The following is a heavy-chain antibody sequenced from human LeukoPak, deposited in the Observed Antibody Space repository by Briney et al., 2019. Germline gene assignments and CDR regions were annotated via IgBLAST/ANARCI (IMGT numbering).Heavy chain of an antibody. V-gene: IGHV3-7*01. CDR1: GFTISNYW. CDR3: ADGSEGP. J-gene: IGHJ4*02. CDR2: INKDGGGK. Sequence: GGSLRLSCAASGFTISNYWMIWVRQAPGKGLEWVSNINKDGGGKYYLASVKGRFTISRDNAKNSLYMQMNSRRAEDTAVYYCADGSEGPWGQGTLVTVSS.